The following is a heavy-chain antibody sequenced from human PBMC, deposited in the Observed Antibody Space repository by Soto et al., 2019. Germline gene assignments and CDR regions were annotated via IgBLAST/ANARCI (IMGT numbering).Heavy chain of an antibody. CDR2: ISYDGSTK. Sequence: QVQLVESGGDVVQPGRSLRLSCAASGFTFSSYNMHWVRQAPGKGLEWVAVISYDGSTKYYADSVKGRFTISRDHSKNTRCLQMHSLQHEDADAYDCARGATEECDFWGRGMDVWGQGTTVTVSS. CDR3: ARGATEECDFWGRGMDV. J-gene: IGHJ6*02. V-gene: IGHV3-30-3*01. D-gene: IGHD3-3*01. CDR1: GFTFSSYN.